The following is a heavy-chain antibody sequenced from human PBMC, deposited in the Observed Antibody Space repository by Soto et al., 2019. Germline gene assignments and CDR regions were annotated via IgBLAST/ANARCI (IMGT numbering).Heavy chain of an antibody. J-gene: IGHJ4*02. V-gene: IGHV3-23*01. D-gene: IGHD1-7*01. CDR1: GFTFSSYA. Sequence: GSLRLSCAASGFTFSSYAMSWVRQAPGKGLEWVSAISGSGGSTYYADSVKGRFTISRDNSKNTLYLQMNSLRAEDTAVYYCATRKLRSNYFDYWGQGTLVTSPQ. CDR3: ATRKLRSNYFDY. CDR2: ISGSGGST.